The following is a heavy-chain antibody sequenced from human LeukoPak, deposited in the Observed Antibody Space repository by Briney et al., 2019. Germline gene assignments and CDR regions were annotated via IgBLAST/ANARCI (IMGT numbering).Heavy chain of an antibody. Sequence: GRSLRLSCAASGFTFDDYAMHWVRQAPGKGLEWGSGISWNSGSIGYADSVKGRFTISRDNAKNSLYLQMNSLRAEDTASYYCAKDISRGAAGPYNWFDHWGQGTLVTVSS. D-gene: IGHD6-13*01. J-gene: IGHJ5*02. V-gene: IGHV3-9*01. CDR1: GFTFDDYA. CDR2: ISWNSGSI. CDR3: AKDISRGAAGPYNWFDH.